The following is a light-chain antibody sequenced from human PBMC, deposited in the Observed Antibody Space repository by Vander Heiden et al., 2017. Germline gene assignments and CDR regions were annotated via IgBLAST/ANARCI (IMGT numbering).Light chain of an antibody. CDR2: DAS. V-gene: IGKV1-27*01. Sequence: DIQMTQSPSSLSASVGDRVTITCRASQGISNFFAWYQQKPGKVPRLLIYDASTLKSGVPSRFTGSGSGADFTLTISSLQPEDVAPYYCQKYNSAPSLTFGAGTKVEIK. CDR3: QKYNSAPSLT. J-gene: IGKJ4*01. CDR1: QGISNF.